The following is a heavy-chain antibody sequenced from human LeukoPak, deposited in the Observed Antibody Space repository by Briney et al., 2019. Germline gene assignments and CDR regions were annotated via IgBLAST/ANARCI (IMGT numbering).Heavy chain of an antibody. CDR3: ANDLEMATIWDAFDI. V-gene: IGHV3-30*18. Sequence: GGSLRLSCAASGFTFSSYGMHWVRQAPDKGLEWVAVISYDGSNKYYADSVKGRFTISRDNSKNTLYLQMNSLRAEDTAVYYCANDLEMATIWDAFDIWGQGTMVTVSS. D-gene: IGHD5-24*01. J-gene: IGHJ3*02. CDR2: ISYDGSNK. CDR1: GFTFSSYG.